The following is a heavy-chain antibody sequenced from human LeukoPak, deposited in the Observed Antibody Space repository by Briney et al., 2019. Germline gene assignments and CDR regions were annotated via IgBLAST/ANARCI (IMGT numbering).Heavy chain of an antibody. J-gene: IGHJ4*02. CDR1: GFTFSNYW. CDR3: AKNYGGYSSGWSDY. Sequence: GGSLRLSCAASGFTFSNYWMSWVRQAPGKGLEWVANINQGGSEKFYVDSVKGRFTISRDNAKNSLYLQMNSLRAEDTAVYYCAKNYGGYSSGWSDYWGQGTLVTVSS. V-gene: IGHV3-7*01. D-gene: IGHD6-19*01. CDR2: INQGGSEK.